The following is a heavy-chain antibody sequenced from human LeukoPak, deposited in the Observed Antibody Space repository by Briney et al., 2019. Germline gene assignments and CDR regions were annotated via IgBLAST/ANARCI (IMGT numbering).Heavy chain of an antibody. CDR2: ISSSGSTI. J-gene: IGHJ4*02. D-gene: IGHD3-16*01. CDR1: GFTFSDCY. V-gene: IGHV3-11*01. CDR3: ASRTDYDYVWGSYSYFDY. Sequence: TGGSLRLSCAASGFTFSDCYMSWIRQAPGKGLEWVSYISSSGSTIYYADSVKGRFTISRDNAKNSLYLQMNSLRAEDTAVYYCASRTDYDYVWGSYSYFDYWGQGTLVTVSS.